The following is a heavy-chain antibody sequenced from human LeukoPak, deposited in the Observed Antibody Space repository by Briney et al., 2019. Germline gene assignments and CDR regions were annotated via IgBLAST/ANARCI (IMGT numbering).Heavy chain of an antibody. Sequence: GGSLRLSCAASGLTVSSNYMSWVRQAPGKGLEWVSVIYSGGSTYYADSVKGRFTISRDNSKNTLYLQMNSLRAEDTAVYYCARDLVATIFTDWGQGTLVTVSS. CDR1: GLTVSSNY. CDR2: IYSGGST. V-gene: IGHV3-53*01. D-gene: IGHD5-12*01. CDR3: ARDLVATIFTD. J-gene: IGHJ4*02.